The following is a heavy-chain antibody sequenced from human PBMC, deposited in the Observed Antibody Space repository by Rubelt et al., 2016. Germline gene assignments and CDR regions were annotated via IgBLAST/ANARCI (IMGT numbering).Heavy chain of an antibody. CDR2: LNPNSGKT. D-gene: IGHD4-23*01. CDR3: VRGGGAGEY. V-gene: IGHV1-8*01. J-gene: IGHJ4*02. CDR1: GYTFGDYD. Sequence: QVQLVQSGAEVKKPGASVKVSCKTSGYTFGDYDVNWVRQAAGQGLEWMGWLNPNSGKTCLMQKFQDRVNINMNSSRSTAYMEVSSLRSEDTAVCFCVRGGGAGEYWGQGSRVTVSS.